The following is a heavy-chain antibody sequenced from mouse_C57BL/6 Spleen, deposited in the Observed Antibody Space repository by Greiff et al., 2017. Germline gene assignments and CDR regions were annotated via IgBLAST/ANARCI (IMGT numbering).Heavy chain of an antibody. CDR2: ISDGGSYT. Sequence: EVQLVESGGGLVKPGGSLKLSCAASGFTFSSYAMSWVRQTPEKRLEWVATISDGGSYTYYPDNVKGRFTISRDNAKNNLYLQMSHLKSEDTAMYYCARDYARYYFDYWGQGTTLTVSS. J-gene: IGHJ2*01. V-gene: IGHV5-4*01. D-gene: IGHD2-12*01. CDR3: ARDYARYYFDY. CDR1: GFTFSSYA.